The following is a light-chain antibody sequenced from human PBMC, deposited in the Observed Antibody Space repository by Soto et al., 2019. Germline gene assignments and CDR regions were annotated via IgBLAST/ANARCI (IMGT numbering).Light chain of an antibody. J-gene: IGKJ3*01. V-gene: IGKV1-39*01. CDR2: AAS. CDR3: QNYSIPPIT. Sequence: DIQMTQSPSTLSASVGDRVTITSRESQSISRFLNWYQQKPGKAPKLLIYAASSLRSGVPSRSSGSGSGTDFTLTISSLQPEDFATYYCQNYSIPPITFVRVTNVDI. CDR1: QSISRF.